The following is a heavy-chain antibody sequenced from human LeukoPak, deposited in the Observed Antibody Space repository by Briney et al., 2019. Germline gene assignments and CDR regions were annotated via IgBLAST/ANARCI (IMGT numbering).Heavy chain of an antibody. J-gene: IGHJ4*02. Sequence: ASVKVSCKASGYTFTGYYMHWVRQAPGQGLEWMGWINPNSGGTNYAQKFQGRVTMTTDTSTSTAYMELRSLRSDDTAFYYCARAAAVTGQFEFWGQGTLVTVSS. D-gene: IGHD6-19*01. CDR2: INPNSGGT. CDR3: ARAAAVTGQFEF. CDR1: GYTFTGYY. V-gene: IGHV1-2*02.